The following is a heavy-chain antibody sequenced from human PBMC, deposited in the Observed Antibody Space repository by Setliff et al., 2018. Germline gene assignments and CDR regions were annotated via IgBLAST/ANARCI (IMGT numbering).Heavy chain of an antibody. CDR3: ARHKTGTVGTGEHFQH. Sequence: SETLSLTCTVSGGSISSYYWAWIRQPPGKGLEWIGRIHYRGTTYSNASLASRLTISVDTAKNQFSLKLSSVTAADTAVYYCARHKTGTVGTGEHFQHWGQGTLVTVSS. D-gene: IGHD1-26*01. CDR2: IHYRGTT. V-gene: IGHV4-39*01. J-gene: IGHJ1*01. CDR1: GGSISSYY.